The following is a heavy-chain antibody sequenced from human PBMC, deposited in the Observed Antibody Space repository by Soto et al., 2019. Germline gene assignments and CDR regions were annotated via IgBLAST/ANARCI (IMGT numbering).Heavy chain of an antibody. CDR3: AREASGSGWWSQGSFES. V-gene: IGHV3-66*01. CDR2: LYSSGST. Sequence: EVHLVESGGGLVQPGGSLRLSCAASGFTVSNNYMSWVRQAPGKRLEWVSSLYSSGSTYYAASVKGRFTVSREISDNTLYLQMNSLRVEDTAVYYCAREASGSGWWSQGSFESWGQGTLVTVSS. CDR1: GFTVSNNY. J-gene: IGHJ4*02. D-gene: IGHD6-19*01.